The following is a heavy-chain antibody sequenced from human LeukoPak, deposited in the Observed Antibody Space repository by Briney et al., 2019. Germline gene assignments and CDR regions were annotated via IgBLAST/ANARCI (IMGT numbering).Heavy chain of an antibody. D-gene: IGHD2-8*01. V-gene: IGHV3-23*01. CDR1: GFTFSSYA. CDR2: IRDSGGST. Sequence: TGGSLRLPCAASGFTFSSYAMSWVRQAPGKGLEWISAIRDSGGSTYDADSVKGRFTISRDNSKNTLYLQMNSLRAEDTAVYYCAKDTSIGRYCTNGVCSPFDYWGQGTLVTVSS. J-gene: IGHJ4*02. CDR3: AKDTSIGRYCTNGVCSPFDY.